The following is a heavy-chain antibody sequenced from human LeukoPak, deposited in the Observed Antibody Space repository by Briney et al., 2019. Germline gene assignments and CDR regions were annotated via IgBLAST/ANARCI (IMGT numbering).Heavy chain of an antibody. CDR2: INHSGST. CDR3: ARARDYYDSSGPGYYFDY. CDR1: GGSFSGYY. Sequence: SETLSLTCAVYGGSFSGYYWSWLRQPPGKGLEWIGEINHSGSTNYNPSLKSRVTISVDTSKNQFSLKLSSVTAADTAVYYCARARDYYDSSGPGYYFDYWGQGTLVTVSS. V-gene: IGHV4-34*01. D-gene: IGHD3-22*01. J-gene: IGHJ4*02.